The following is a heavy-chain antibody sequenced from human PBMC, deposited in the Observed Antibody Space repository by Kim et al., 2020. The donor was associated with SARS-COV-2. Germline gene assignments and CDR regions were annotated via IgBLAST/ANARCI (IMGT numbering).Heavy chain of an antibody. J-gene: IGHJ5*02. CDR3: ARDWEGMIKFGGVPGFCFDP. CDR1: GGSISSGGYY. Sequence: SETLSLTCTVSGGSISSGGYYWSWIRQHPGKGLEWIGYIYYSESTYYNPSLKSRFTISVDTAKNQFSLKLSSVTAADTAVYYCARDWEGMIKFGGVPGFCFDPWGQGALVTVSS. CDR2: IYYSEST. D-gene: IGHD3-16*01. V-gene: IGHV4-31*03.